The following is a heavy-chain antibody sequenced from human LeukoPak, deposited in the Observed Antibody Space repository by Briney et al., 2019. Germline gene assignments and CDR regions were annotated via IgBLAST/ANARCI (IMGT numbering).Heavy chain of an antibody. CDR1: GGSISSTSYY. V-gene: IGHV4-39*01. Sequence: SETLSLTCTVSGGSISSTSYYWAWIRQPPGKGLEWIGSIYYSGSTYYNPPLKSRVTISVDTSKNQFSLKLSSVTAADTAVYYCARSGVGLTWFDPWGQGAPVTVSS. J-gene: IGHJ5*02. CDR2: IYYSGST. D-gene: IGHD3/OR15-3a*01. CDR3: ARSGVGLTWFDP.